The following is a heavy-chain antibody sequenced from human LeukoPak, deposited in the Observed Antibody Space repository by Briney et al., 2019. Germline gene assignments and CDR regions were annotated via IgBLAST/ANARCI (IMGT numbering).Heavy chain of an antibody. CDR3: ARDNRGWQGIAARPKRSDYYYMDV. CDR2: ISSSSDYI. CDR1: GFTFITYS. Sequence: GGSLRLSCVASGFTFITYSMNWVRQAPGKGLEWVSSISSSSDYIYYADSVKGRFTISRDNAKNSLYLQMNSLRAEDTAVYYCARDNRGWQGIAARPKRSDYYYMDVWGKGTTVTVSS. V-gene: IGHV3-21*01. D-gene: IGHD6-6*01. J-gene: IGHJ6*03.